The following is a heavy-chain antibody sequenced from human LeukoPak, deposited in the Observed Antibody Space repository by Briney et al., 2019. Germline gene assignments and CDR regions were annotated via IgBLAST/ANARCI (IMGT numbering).Heavy chain of an antibody. CDR3: ARGAPGSYCSGGSCPYFDY. CDR2: MNPNSGNT. J-gene: IGHJ4*02. V-gene: IGHV1-8*01. D-gene: IGHD2-15*01. CDR1: GYTFTSYD. Sequence: ASVKVSCKASGYTFTSYDINWVRQATGQGLEWMGWMNPNSGNTGYVQKFQGRVTMTRNTSISTAYMELSSLRSEDTAVYYCARGAPGSYCSGGSCPYFDYWGQGTLVSVSS.